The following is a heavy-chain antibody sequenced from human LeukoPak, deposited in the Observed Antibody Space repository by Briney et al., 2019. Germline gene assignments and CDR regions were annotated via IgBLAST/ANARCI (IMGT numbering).Heavy chain of an antibody. CDR1: GGSISSYY. D-gene: IGHD2-2*03. CDR3: AKDSGYCSSTSCSPANWFDP. CDR2: IYTSGST. V-gene: IGHV4-4*07. Sequence: SETLSLTCTVSGGSISSYYWSWLRQPAGKGLEWIGRIYTSGSTNYNPSLKSRATMSVDTSKNQFSLKLSSVTAADTAVYYCAKDSGYCSSTSCSPANWFDPWGQGTLVTVSS. J-gene: IGHJ5*02.